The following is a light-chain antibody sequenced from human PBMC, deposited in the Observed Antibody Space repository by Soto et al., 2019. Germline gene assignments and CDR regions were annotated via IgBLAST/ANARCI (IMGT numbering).Light chain of an antibody. Sequence: QPVLTQSPSASASLGASVKLTCTLSSGHSSYAIAWHQKQPGKGPRYLMDLNNDGSHSKGDGIPDRFSGSSSGAERYLIISRLQSEDEADYYRQTWGAGFQVFGGGTKLTVL. CDR3: QTWGAGFQV. J-gene: IGLJ2*01. CDR1: SGHSSYA. V-gene: IGLV4-69*01. CDR2: LNNDGSH.